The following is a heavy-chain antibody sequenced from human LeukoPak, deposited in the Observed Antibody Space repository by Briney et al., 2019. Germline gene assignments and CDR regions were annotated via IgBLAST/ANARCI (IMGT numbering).Heavy chain of an antibody. CDR1: GSTVSSNY. V-gene: IGHV3-53*01. J-gene: IGHJ4*02. Sequence: GGSLRLSCAASGSTVSSNYMSWVRQAPGKGLEWVSVIYSGGSTYYADSVKGRFTISRDNSKNTLYLQMNSLRAEDTAIYYCAKIRAYTYDSGLDHWGQGTLVTVSS. CDR3: AKIRAYTYDSGLDH. D-gene: IGHD5-18*01. CDR2: IYSGGST.